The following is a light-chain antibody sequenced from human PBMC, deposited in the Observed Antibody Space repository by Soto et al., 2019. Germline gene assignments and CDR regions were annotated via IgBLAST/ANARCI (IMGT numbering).Light chain of an antibody. CDR2: AAS. V-gene: IGKV1-27*01. CDR3: QQYHNLWT. CDR1: LPISNY. Sequence: DIQMTQSPSSLSASVGDRVTITCRANLPISNYVAWYQQKPGKIPNLLIYAASTLQAGVPSRFSGSGSGTEFTLTITSLQSEDFALYYCQQYHNLWTFGQGTKVDI. J-gene: IGKJ1*01.